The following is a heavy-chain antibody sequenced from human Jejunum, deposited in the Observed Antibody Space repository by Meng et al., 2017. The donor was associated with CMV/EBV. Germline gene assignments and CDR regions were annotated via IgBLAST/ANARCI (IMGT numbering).Heavy chain of an antibody. Sequence: SGFSLSDYHMNWVRQTPGKGLEWLSYIATRDDTIYYADSVKGRFTISRDDAKNSLYLQMNSLRSEDTAVYYCARRRYGVFSRRTFDFWGHGTLVTVSS. CDR1: GFSLSDYH. CDR2: IATRDDTI. J-gene: IGHJ4*01. V-gene: IGHV3-11*01. D-gene: IGHD3-10*01. CDR3: ARRRYGVFSRRTFDF.